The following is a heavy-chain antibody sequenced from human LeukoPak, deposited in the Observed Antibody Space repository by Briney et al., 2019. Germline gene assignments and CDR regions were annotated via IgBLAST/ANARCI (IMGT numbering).Heavy chain of an antibody. D-gene: IGHD2-15*01. Sequence: ASVKVSCKASGYTFTSYDINWVRQAPGQGLEWMGWISAYNGNTNYAQKLQGRVTMTTDTSTSTAYMELRSLSSDDTAVYYCARDSPRPYCSGGSCYYFDYWGQGTLVTVSS. CDR2: ISAYNGNT. J-gene: IGHJ4*02. CDR3: ARDSPRPYCSGGSCYYFDY. V-gene: IGHV1-18*01. CDR1: GYTFTSYD.